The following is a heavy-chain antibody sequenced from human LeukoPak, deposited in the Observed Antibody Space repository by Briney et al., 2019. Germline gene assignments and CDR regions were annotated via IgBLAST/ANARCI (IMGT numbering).Heavy chain of an antibody. Sequence: GRSLRLSCAASGFTFSSYGMHWVRQAPGKGLEWVAVIWYDGSNKYYADSVKGRFTISRDNSKNTLYLQMNSLRAEDTAVYYCARVSVGRYYFDNWGQGTPVTVS. CDR3: ARVSVGRYYFDN. CDR1: GFTFSSYG. V-gene: IGHV3-33*01. CDR2: IWYDGSNK. J-gene: IGHJ4*02. D-gene: IGHD3-3*02.